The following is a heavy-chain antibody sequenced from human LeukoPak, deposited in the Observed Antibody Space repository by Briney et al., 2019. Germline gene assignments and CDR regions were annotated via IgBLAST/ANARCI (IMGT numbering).Heavy chain of an antibody. J-gene: IGHJ5*02. V-gene: IGHV4-59*01. CDR1: GDSIGSYY. CDR3: ARSLYGSGNIWLGP. Sequence: PSETLSLTCTISGDSIGSYYWSWIRQPPGKGLEWIAYIYYSGSTKYNPSLKSRVTMSVDTSKNQFSLKLTSVTAADTAVYYCARSLYGSGNIWLGPWGPGTLVTVSS. D-gene: IGHD3-10*01. CDR2: IYYSGST.